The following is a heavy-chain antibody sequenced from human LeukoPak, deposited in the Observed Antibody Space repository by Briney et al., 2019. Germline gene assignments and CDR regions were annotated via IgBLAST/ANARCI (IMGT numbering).Heavy chain of an antibody. V-gene: IGHV1-24*01. D-gene: IGHD3-22*01. J-gene: IGHJ4*02. Sequence: ASVKVSCKVSGYTLTELSMHWVRQAPGKGLEWMGGFDPEDGETIYAQKFQGRVTITADESTSTAYMELSSLRSEDTAVYYCARSYYDSSGYQLWGQGTLVTVSS. CDR1: GYTLTELS. CDR3: ARSYYDSSGYQL. CDR2: FDPEDGET.